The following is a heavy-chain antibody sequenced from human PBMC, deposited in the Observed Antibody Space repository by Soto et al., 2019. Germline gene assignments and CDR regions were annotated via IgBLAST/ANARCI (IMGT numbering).Heavy chain of an antibody. D-gene: IGHD5-12*01. J-gene: IGHJ4*01. CDR1: GFSLSTYG. CDR2: ISYDGSNK. V-gene: IGHV3-30*18. CDR3: AKDDTRYSCFDFSQ. Sequence: QVQLVESGGGVVQPGRPLRLACEASGFSLSTYGMHWVRQAPGTGLEWVAVISYDGSNKYHADSVKVRFTISRDNSRNTLYLLMNILSLDDTAVYYCAKDDTRYSCFDFSQWCHGTLVTVSS.